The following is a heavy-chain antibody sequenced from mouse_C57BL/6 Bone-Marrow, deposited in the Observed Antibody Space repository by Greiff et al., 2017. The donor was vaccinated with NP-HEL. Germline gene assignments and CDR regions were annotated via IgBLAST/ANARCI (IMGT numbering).Heavy chain of an antibody. CDR1: GFTFTDYY. Sequence: DVHLVESGGGLVQPGGSLSLSCAASGFTFTDYYMSWVRQPPGKALEWLGFIRNKANGYTTEYSASVKGRFTISRDNSQSILYLQMNALRAEDSATYYCARSLITTGRGFAYWGQGTLVTVSA. CDR3: ARSLITTGRGFAY. J-gene: IGHJ3*01. D-gene: IGHD1-1*01. V-gene: IGHV7-3*01. CDR2: IRNKANGYTT.